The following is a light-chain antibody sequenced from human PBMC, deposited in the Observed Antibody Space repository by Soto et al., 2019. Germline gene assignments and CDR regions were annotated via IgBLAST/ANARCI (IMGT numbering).Light chain of an antibody. Sequence: AIRMTQSPSSLSASAGDRVAIACRASQGVGRYLAWYQQKPGQAPKLLIYGASTLQSGVPSRFSGGGSGTDFTLTISCLQSEDFANYYCQHYKNYPWTFGQGTKVEIK. CDR3: QHYKNYPWT. J-gene: IGKJ1*01. CDR1: QGVGRY. V-gene: IGKV1-8*01. CDR2: GAS.